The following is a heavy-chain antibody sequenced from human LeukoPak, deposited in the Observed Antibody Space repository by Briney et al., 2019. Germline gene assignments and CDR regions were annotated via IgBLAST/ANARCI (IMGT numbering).Heavy chain of an antibody. CDR3: ARHSGSELFFDY. CDR1: GYTFTSFG. CDR2: ISAYSGNT. J-gene: IGHJ4*02. D-gene: IGHD1-26*01. V-gene: IGHV1-18*01. Sequence: ASVKVSCKASGYTFTSFGFSWVRQAPGQGLEWMGWISAYSGNTNYAQRVQGRVTITTDTSTSTACMELRSLRSDDTAVYYCARHSGSELFFDYWGQGTLVTVSS.